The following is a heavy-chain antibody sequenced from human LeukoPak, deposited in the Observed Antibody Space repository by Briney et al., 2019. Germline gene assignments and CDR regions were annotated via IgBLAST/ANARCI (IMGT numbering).Heavy chain of an antibody. CDR3: ARGLIAAAGIGRLGYYYGMDV. J-gene: IGHJ6*04. D-gene: IGHD6-13*01. Sequence: SETLSLTCAVYGGSFSGYYWSWIRQPPGKGLEWIGEINHSGSTNYNPSLKSRVTISVDTSKNQFSLKLSSVTAADTAVYYCARGLIAAAGIGRLGYYYGMDVWGKGTTVTVSS. CDR2: INHSGST. CDR1: GGSFSGYY. V-gene: IGHV4-34*01.